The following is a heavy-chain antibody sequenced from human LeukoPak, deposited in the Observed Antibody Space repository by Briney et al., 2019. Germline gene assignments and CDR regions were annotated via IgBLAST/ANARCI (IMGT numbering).Heavy chain of an antibody. V-gene: IGHV3-33*01. CDR1: GFTFSSYG. J-gene: IGHJ4*02. D-gene: IGHD5-18*01. Sequence: GGSLRLSCAASGFTFSSYGMHWVRQAPGKGLEWVAVIWYDGSNKYYADSVKGRFTISRDNSKNTLYLQMNSLRAEDTAVYYCARDTAMGTNKLDYWGQGTLVTVSS. CDR3: ARDTAMGTNKLDY. CDR2: IWYDGSNK.